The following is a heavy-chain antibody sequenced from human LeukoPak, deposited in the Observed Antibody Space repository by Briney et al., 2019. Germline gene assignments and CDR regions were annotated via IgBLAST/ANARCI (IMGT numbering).Heavy chain of an antibody. CDR2: ISSSTTNI. J-gene: IGHJ3*02. Sequence: GGSLRLSCAASGFTFSSETMNWVRQAPGKGLEWVAYISSSTTNIPDADSVKGRFTISRDNAKKSLYLQMNTLRDEDTAVYYCASVVGGYYPPVDAFDMWGQGTMVTVSS. CDR1: GFTFSSET. CDR3: ASVVGGYYPPVDAFDM. D-gene: IGHD3-3*01. V-gene: IGHV3-48*02.